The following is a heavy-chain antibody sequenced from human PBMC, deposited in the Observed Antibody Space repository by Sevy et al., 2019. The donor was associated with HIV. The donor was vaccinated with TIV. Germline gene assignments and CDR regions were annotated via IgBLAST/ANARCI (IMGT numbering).Heavy chain of an antibody. CDR1: GGSISSYC. J-gene: IGHJ4*02. D-gene: IGHD5-12*01. CDR2: IYNSGST. Sequence: SETLSLTCTVSGGSISSYCWSWIRQPPGKGLEWIGYIYNSGSTNYNPSLKSRVTISVDTSKNQFSLKLSSVTAADTAVYYCARADGYNWPEDYWGQGTLVTVSS. CDR3: ARADGYNWPEDY. V-gene: IGHV4-59*01.